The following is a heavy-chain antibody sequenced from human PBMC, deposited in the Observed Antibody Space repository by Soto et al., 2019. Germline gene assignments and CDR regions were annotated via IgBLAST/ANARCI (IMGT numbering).Heavy chain of an antibody. CDR2: IWDDGSNK. V-gene: IGHV3-33*01. J-gene: IGHJ6*02. CDR3: ARSTTAIYGMDV. Sequence: QVQLVESGGGLVQPGRSLRLSCAASGFTFSSYGMHWVRQAPGKGLEWVAVIWDDGSNKYYADSLKGRFTISRDKSKNTLYLQMNSLRAEDTAVYYCARSTTAIYGMDVWGQGTTVTVSS. CDR1: GFTFSSYG. D-gene: IGHD4-17*01.